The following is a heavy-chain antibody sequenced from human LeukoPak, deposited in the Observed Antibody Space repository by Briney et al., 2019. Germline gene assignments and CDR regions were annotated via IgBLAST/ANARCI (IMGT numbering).Heavy chain of an antibody. CDR2: ISHSGTP. D-gene: IGHD2-8*02. J-gene: IGHJ4*02. CDR1: GGSITTSGYF. Sequence: PSETLSLTCTVSGGSITTSGYFWGWIRQPPGKGLEWIGTISHSGTPYYSPSLKSRVTFSLDTSKNQFSLKLTSVTAAGTAVYYCVRDRGGVASDYWGQGTLVTVSS. CDR3: VRDRGGVASDY. V-gene: IGHV4-39*07.